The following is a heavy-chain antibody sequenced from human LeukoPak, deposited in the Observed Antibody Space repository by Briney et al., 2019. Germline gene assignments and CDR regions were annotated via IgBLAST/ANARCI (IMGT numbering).Heavy chain of an antibody. D-gene: IGHD2-15*01. CDR2: IYYSGST. J-gene: IGHJ4*02. CDR1: GGSVSSGSYY. Sequence: PSETLSLTCTVSGGSVSSGSYYWSWIRQPPGKELEWIGYIYYSGSTNYNPSLKSRVTISVDTSKNQFSLKLSSVTAADTAVYYCARETRDKTNVVDGGYFDYWGQGTLVTVSS. CDR3: ARETRDKTNVVDGGYFDY. V-gene: IGHV4-61*01.